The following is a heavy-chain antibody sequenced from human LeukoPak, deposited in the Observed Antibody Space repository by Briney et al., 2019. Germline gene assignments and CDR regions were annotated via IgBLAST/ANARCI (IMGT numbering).Heavy chain of an antibody. CDR3: AREGVEYYYDSSGYDY. J-gene: IGHJ4*02. V-gene: IGHV3-21*01. CDR2: ISSSSSYI. D-gene: IGHD3-22*01. Sequence: GGSLRLSCAASGFTFSSYGMSWVRQAPGKGLEWVSSISSSSSYIYYADSVKGRFTISRDNAKNSLYLQMNSLRAEDTAVYYCAREGVEYYYDSSGYDYWGQGTLVTVSS. CDR1: GFTFSSYG.